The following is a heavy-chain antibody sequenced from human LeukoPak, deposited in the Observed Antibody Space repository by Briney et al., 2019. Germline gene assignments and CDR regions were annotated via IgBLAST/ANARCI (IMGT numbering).Heavy chain of an antibody. J-gene: IGHJ4*02. D-gene: IGHD2-21*02. CDR2: IYYSGST. V-gene: IGHV4-39*01. CDR3: ARAVVVTAMWIVYYFDY. Sequence: PSETLSLTCIVSGGSISSSNYYWGWLRQPPGKGREWIGCIYYSGSTFYNPSLKTRLTISSHTPKKQFSLKLTSVTAADTAVYYWARAVVVTAMWIVYYFDYWGQGTLVSVSS. CDR1: GGSISSSNYY.